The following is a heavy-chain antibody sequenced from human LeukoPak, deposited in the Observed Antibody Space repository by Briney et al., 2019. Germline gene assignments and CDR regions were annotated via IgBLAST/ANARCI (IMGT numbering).Heavy chain of an antibody. J-gene: IGHJ4*02. CDR2: INPNSGDT. CDR3: AIASDWYYFDH. CDR1: VYRFTGYY. V-gene: IGHV1-2*02. D-gene: IGHD6-19*01. Sequence: ASVKVSCKPFVYRFTGYYIHWVRQAPGQGLGWAGWINPNSGDTNSAQKFQGRVTMTRDTSISTAYMELSRLKSDDTAVYYCAIASDWYYFDHWGQGTLVTVSS.